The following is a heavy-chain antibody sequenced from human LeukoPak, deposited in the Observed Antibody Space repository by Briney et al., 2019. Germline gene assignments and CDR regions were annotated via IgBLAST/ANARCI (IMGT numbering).Heavy chain of an antibody. J-gene: IGHJ4*02. Sequence: GASVKVSCKASGYTFTGYYMHWVRQAPGQRLEWMGRINPNSGGTNYAQKFQGRVTMTRDTSISTAYMELSRLRSDDTAVYYCATTGIFGVAKGYFDYWGQGTLVTVSS. V-gene: IGHV1-2*06. D-gene: IGHD3-3*01. CDR3: ATTGIFGVAKGYFDY. CDR2: INPNSGGT. CDR1: GYTFTGYY.